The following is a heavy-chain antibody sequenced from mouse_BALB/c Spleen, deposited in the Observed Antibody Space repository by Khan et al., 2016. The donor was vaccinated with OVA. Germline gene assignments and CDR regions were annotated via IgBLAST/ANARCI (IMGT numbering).Heavy chain of an antibody. D-gene: IGHD3-3*01. CDR1: GYSLTSNYA. CDR3: ARGRAY. V-gene: IGHV3-2*02. J-gene: IGHJ3*01. Sequence: EVQLQESGPGLVKPSQSLSLTCTVTGYSLTSNYAWNWIRQFPGNKLEWMGYINYSGRTSYTPSLKSRISITRDTSKNQFFLQLNSVTTEDTAAYFCARGRAYWGQGTLVTVSA. CDR2: INYSGRT.